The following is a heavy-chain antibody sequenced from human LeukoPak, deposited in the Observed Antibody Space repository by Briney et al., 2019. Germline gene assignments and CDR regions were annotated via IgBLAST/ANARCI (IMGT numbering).Heavy chain of an antibody. Sequence: PGGSLRLSYAASVFTFRRHWMGWVRQAPGKGPEWVASIKQDGSQYYVDSVKGRFIISRDNAKNSLYLQMNSLRAEDTAVYCSARWPDYGDRLDFFDYWGQGTLVTVSS. CDR3: ARWPDYGDRLDFFDY. CDR2: IKQDGSQ. V-gene: IGHV3-7*01. J-gene: IGHJ4*02. CDR1: VFTFRRHW. D-gene: IGHD4-17*01.